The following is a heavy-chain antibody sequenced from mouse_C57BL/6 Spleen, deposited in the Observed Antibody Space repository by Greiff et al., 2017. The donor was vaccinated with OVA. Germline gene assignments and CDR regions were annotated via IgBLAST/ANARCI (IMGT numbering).Heavy chain of an antibody. Sequence: EVQLKESGPGLVKPSQSLSLTCSVTGYSITSGYYWNWIRQFPGNKLEWMGYISYDGSNNYNPSLKNRISITRDTSKNQFFLKLNSVTTEDTATYYCAREDYGTPGAMDYWGQGTSVTVSS. CDR2: ISYDGSN. CDR1: GYSITSGYY. D-gene: IGHD1-1*01. CDR3: AREDYGTPGAMDY. V-gene: IGHV3-6*01. J-gene: IGHJ4*01.